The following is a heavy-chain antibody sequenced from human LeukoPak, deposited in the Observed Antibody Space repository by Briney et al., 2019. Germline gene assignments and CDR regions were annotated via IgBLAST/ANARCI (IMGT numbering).Heavy chain of an antibody. CDR3: ARVGSSREVDY. Sequence: GSLRLSCVASGFTFSSYRMNWVRQPPGKGLEWIGLIYHSGSTYDNPSLKSRVTMSIDTSKNQFSLRLTSVTAADTAVYYCARVGSSREVDYWGQGILVTVSS. CDR1: GFTFSSYR. CDR2: IYHSGST. J-gene: IGHJ4*02. V-gene: IGHV4-4*09. D-gene: IGHD6-13*01.